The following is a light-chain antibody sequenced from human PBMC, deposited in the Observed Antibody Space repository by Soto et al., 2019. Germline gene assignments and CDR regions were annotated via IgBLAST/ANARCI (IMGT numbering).Light chain of an antibody. CDR2: AAS. V-gene: IGKV1-39*01. Sequence: DIQMSQSPSSLSASVGDRVTITCRASQSIRSYLNWYQQKPGKAPKLLIYAASSLQSGVTSRFSGGRSGTDFTLTISSLQPEDFATYYCQRSFRTPLTFGGGTKVEIK. CDR3: QRSFRTPLT. J-gene: IGKJ4*01. CDR1: QSIRSY.